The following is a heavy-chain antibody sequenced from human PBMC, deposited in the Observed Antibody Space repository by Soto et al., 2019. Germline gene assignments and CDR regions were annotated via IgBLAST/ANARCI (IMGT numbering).Heavy chain of an antibody. V-gene: IGHV3-23*01. CDR1: GFTFCSSA. CDR2: IGERGTPT. D-gene: IGHD1-1*01. Sequence: EAELLESGGGLVQPGGSLRLSCAASGFTFCSSAMKWVRQDPGKGLQWVSLIGERGTPTYNADSVKARFTISRANSGTRLFLEMYSMRAEDTAVYYCAGYIPGVRDYGMDVWGQGTTVTVSS. CDR3: AGYIPGVRDYGMDV. J-gene: IGHJ6*02.